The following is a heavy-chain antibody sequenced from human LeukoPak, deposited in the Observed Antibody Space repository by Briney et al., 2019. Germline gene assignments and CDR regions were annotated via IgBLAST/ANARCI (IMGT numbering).Heavy chain of an antibody. CDR3: ARDAQRGFDYSNSLEY. Sequence: PGRSLRLSCAASGFIYSHYGMHWVRQARGKGVEWVAVIWSDGSNRFYAGSVKGRFTISRENSHNTLFLQMNSLRAEDTAMYYCARDAQRGFDYSNSLEYWGHGTLVTVSS. CDR1: GFIYSHYG. D-gene: IGHD4-11*01. V-gene: IGHV3-33*01. CDR2: IWSDGSNR. J-gene: IGHJ4*01.